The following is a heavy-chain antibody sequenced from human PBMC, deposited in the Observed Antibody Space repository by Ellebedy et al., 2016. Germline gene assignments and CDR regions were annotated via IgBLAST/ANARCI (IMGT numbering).Heavy chain of an antibody. J-gene: IGHJ4*02. V-gene: IGHV3-48*01. CDR1: GLPFSTYS. CDR3: ARNTIRAFDY. Sequence: GGSLRLXCAASGLPFSTYSVNWVRQAPGKGLEWIAYISSTWAIWYADSVKGRFTISRDNSKNTLYLQMNSLKAEDTALYYCARNTIRAFDYWGQGTLVTVSS. CDR2: ISSTWAI. D-gene: IGHD3-3*01.